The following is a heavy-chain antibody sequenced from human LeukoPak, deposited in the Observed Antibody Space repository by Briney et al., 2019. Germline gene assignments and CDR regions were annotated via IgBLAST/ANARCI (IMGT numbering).Heavy chain of an antibody. CDR3: ARGRYDSSGYYSYYGMDV. V-gene: IGHV3-48*01. J-gene: IGHJ6*02. CDR2: ISSSSSTI. Sequence: GGSLRLSCAASGFTFSTYIMNWVRQAPGGGLEWVSYISSSSSTIYYADSVKGRFTISRDNAKNSLYLQMNSLRAEDTAVYYCARGRYDSSGYYSYYGMDVWGQGTTVTVSS. D-gene: IGHD3-22*01. CDR1: GFTFSTYI.